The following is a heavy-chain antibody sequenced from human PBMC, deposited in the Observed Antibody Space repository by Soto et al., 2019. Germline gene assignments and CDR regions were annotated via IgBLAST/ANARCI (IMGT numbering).Heavy chain of an antibody. Sequence: VQLVESGGGVVQPGRSLRLSCAASGFTFSDYAMHWVRQAPGKGLEWVAVVSHDGRNTHYADSVKGRFTISRDSSKNTVSLGMASLRAEDTAVYYFGKGGRQWLVTSGFNYWGQGALVTVSS. V-gene: IGHV3-30*18. D-gene: IGHD6-19*01. CDR2: VSHDGRNT. J-gene: IGHJ4*02. CDR3: GKGGRQWLVTSGFNY. CDR1: GFTFSDYA.